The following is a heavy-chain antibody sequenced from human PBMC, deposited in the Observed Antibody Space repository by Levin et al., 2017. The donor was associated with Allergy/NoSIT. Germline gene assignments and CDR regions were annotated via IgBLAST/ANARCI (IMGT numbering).Heavy chain of an antibody. D-gene: IGHD3-3*01. J-gene: IGHJ4*02. V-gene: IGHV1-2*02. CDR1: GYTFTGHY. CDR3: ARDGAGGSAYINY. CDR2: INPNSGGT. Sequence: ASVKVSCKASGYTFTGHYIHWVRLAPGQGLEWMGWINPNSGGTNYAQKLQGRVTITRDTSISTAYMELSRLSSDDTAVYSCARDGAGGSAYINYWRQGTLVTVSS.